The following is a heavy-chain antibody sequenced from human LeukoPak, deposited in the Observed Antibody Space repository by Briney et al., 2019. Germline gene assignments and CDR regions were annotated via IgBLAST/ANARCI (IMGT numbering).Heavy chain of an antibody. CDR2: ISSSGSTI. CDR3: ARVLPGYCSGGSCFGVDY. Sequence: GGSLRLSCAASGFTFSSYEMNWVRQAPGKGLEWVSYISSSGSTIYYADSVKGRFTISRDNAKNSLYLQMNSLRAEDTAVYYCARVLPGYCSGGSCFGVDYWGQGTLVTVSS. J-gene: IGHJ4*02. D-gene: IGHD2-15*01. V-gene: IGHV3-48*03. CDR1: GFTFSSYE.